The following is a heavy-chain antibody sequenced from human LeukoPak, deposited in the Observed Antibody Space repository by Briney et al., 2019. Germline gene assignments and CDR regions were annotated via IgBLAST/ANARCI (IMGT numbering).Heavy chain of an antibody. CDR2: ISSTSAHI. CDR3: TSRYCTTTNCYSFDN. D-gene: IGHD2-2*01. Sequence: GGSLRLSCAASGLSFNIYSMNWVRQAPGKGLEWVSSISSTSAHIFYADSVKGRFSISRDNAKNSLYLQMNSLRVEDTAVYYCTSRYCTTTNCYSFDNWGQGTLVTVSS. CDR1: GLSFNIYS. V-gene: IGHV3-21*01. J-gene: IGHJ3*02.